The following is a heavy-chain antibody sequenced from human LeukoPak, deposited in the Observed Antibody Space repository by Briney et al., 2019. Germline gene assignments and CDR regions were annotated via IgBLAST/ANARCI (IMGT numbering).Heavy chain of an antibody. V-gene: IGHV3-30-3*01. CDR2: ISYDGGNN. CDR1: GFTFSNYA. J-gene: IGHJ4*02. Sequence: PGRSLRLSCAASGFTFSNYAMHWGRQAPGKGLEWVAIISYDGGNNYFADSVKGRFTISRDNSKNTLYLQMNSLRAEDTAVYYCARDRYGDYNFDYWGQGTLVTVSS. CDR3: ARDRYGDYNFDY. D-gene: IGHD4-17*01.